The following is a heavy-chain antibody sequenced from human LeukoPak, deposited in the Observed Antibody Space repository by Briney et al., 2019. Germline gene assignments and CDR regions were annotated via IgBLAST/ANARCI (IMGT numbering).Heavy chain of an antibody. J-gene: IGHJ6*03. V-gene: IGHV4-38-2*02. CDR3: ARDRRDGYKTYYYYYYMDV. CDR1: AYSISSGYY. D-gene: IGHD5-24*01. Sequence: ASETLSLTCSVSAYSISSGYYWAWIRQPPGRGLEWIGHIYHSGDTYYNPSLKSRVAMSVDTSKNQFSLKLSSVTAADTAVYYCARDRRDGYKTYYYYYYMDVWGKGTTVTISS. CDR2: IYHSGDT.